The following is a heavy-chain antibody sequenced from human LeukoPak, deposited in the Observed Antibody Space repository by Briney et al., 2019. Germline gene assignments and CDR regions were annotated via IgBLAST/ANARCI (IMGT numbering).Heavy chain of an antibody. V-gene: IGHV4-59*08. CDR3: ARHWETSSWYVDY. CDR2: IYYSGST. J-gene: IGHJ4*02. Sequence: SETLSLICTVSGGSITHYYWSWIRQPPGKGLEWIGYIYYSGSTNYNPSLKTRVTISVDTSKNQFSLKLSSVTGADTAVYYCARHWETSSWYVDYWGQGTLVTVSS. CDR1: GGSITHYY. D-gene: IGHD6-13*01.